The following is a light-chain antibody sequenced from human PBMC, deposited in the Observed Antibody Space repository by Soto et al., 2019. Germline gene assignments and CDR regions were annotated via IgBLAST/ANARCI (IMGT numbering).Light chain of an antibody. J-gene: IGKJ1*01. Sequence: EIVMTQSPATLSVSPGERATLSCRARQSVSSNFAWYQQKPGQAPRVLIYGASTRATGIPARFTGSGSGTEFTLTVSSLQSEDFAVYYCLQYSNWPRTFGQGTKVEIK. CDR1: QSVSSN. CDR3: LQYSNWPRT. V-gene: IGKV3-15*01. CDR2: GAS.